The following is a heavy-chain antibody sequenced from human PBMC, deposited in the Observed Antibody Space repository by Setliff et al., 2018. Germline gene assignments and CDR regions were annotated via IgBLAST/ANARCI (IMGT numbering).Heavy chain of an antibody. Sequence: PSETLSLTCAVYGDPFTDYYWGWIRQSPGKGLEWIGEINHSGSTNYNPSLKSRLTISVDASTNQFSLKLYSVTAADTAVYYCRYWSGYYNNDYWGQGTLVTVSS. CDR1: GDPFTDYY. J-gene: IGHJ4*02. CDR3: RYWSGYYNNDY. CDR2: INHSGST. V-gene: IGHV4-34*01. D-gene: IGHD3-3*01.